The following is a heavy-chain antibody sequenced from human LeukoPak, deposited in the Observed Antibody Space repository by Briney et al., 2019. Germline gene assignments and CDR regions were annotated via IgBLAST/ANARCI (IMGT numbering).Heavy chain of an antibody. D-gene: IGHD6-19*01. V-gene: IGHV4-59*01. J-gene: IGHJ4*02. Sequence: SETLSLTCTVSGASISGWYWSWIRQPPGKGLEWIGYVYGSGYTNYNPSLKSRVTMSIDTSKNHFSLKLTSVTAADTATYYCARETSLAGSASGLGFNYWGQGILVTVSS. CDR2: VYGSGYT. CDR1: GASISGWY. CDR3: ARETSLAGSASGLGFNY.